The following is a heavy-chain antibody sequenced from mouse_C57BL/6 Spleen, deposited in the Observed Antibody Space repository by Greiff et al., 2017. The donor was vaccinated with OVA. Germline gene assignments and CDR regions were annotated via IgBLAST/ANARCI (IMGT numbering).Heavy chain of an antibody. D-gene: IGHD2-2*01. CDR2: IFPGSGST. Sequence: VKLQESGPELVKPGASVKISCKASGYTFTDYYINWVKQRPGQGLEWIGWIFPGSGSTYYNEKLKGKATLTVDKSSSTAYMLLSSLTSEDSAVYFCARSGYDGYDEGLAYWGQGTLVTVSA. CDR3: ARSGYDGYDEGLAY. V-gene: IGHV1-75*01. CDR1: GYTFTDYY. J-gene: IGHJ3*01.